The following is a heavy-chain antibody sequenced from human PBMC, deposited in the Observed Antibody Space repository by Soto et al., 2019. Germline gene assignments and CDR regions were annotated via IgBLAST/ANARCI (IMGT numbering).Heavy chain of an antibody. CDR2: INAGYSNT. CDR3: ARIVYDSSGYKRYFDY. V-gene: IGHV1-3*05. CDR1: GYTFSSYA. D-gene: IGHD3-22*01. Sequence: QVQLVQSGAEEKKPGASVRVSCTASGYTFSSYAIHWVRQATGQMLEWMGWINAGYSNTTYSQKFQGRLTITRDTSSSTVYMELSSLRSEDTAVDYCARIVYDSSGYKRYFDYWGQGTLVTVSS. J-gene: IGHJ4*02.